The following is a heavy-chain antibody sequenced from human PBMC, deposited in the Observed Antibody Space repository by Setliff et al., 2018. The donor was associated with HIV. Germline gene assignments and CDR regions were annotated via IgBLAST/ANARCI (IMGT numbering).Heavy chain of an antibody. V-gene: IGHV4-34*01. CDR3: ARVRFNFDNVRCFDL. CDR2: INQERTT. CDR1: GGSFSHYY. Sequence: TLSLTCGISGGSFSHYYWTWIRQSPGKGLEWIAEINQERTTFYNPSLKSRVTMSLDTSRNEVSLRLSSVTAADTATYFCARVRFNFDNVRCFDLWGPGTLVTVSS. J-gene: IGHJ2*01. D-gene: IGHD1-20*01.